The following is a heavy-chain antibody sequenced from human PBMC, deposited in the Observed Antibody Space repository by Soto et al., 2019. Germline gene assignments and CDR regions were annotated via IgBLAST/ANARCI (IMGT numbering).Heavy chain of an antibody. CDR1: GGSISSSSYY. D-gene: IGHD3-3*01. J-gene: IGHJ6*03. Sequence: SETLSLTCTVSGGSISSSSYYWGWIRQPPGKGLEWIGNIYYSGSTYYNPSLKSRVTISVDTSKNQFSLKLSSVTAEDTAVYYCASLERGYDFWSGYYAPPYYYMDVWGKGTTVTVSS. CDR3: ASLERGYDFWSGYYAPPYYYMDV. CDR2: IYYSGST. V-gene: IGHV4-39*07.